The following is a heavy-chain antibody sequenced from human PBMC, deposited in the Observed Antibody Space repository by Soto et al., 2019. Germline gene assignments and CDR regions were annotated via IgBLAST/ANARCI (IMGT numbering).Heavy chain of an antibody. CDR3: AKSPSLLLFGYMDV. V-gene: IGHV3-23*01. CDR2: ISGSGGRT. Sequence: GGSLRLSCVASGFTFSSYAMSWVRQAPGKGLEWVSVISGSGGRTFFPDSVKGRFIISRDNSKNMLYLQMNSLRADDTAVYYCAKSPSLLLFGYMDVWGKGPTVPVSS. J-gene: IGHJ6*03. CDR1: GFTFSSYA. D-gene: IGHD3-10*01.